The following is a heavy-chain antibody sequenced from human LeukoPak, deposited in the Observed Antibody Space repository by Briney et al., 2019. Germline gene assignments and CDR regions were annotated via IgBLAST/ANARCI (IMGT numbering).Heavy chain of an antibody. CDR1: GYTFTGYY. D-gene: IGHD2-2*02. V-gene: IGHV1-2*02. CDR2: INPNSGGT. J-gene: IGHJ5*02. CDR3: ARGDIVVLPAGIPHNWFDP. Sequence: ASVKVSRKASGYTFTGYYMHWVRQAPGQGLEWMGWINPNSGGTNYAQKFQGRVTMTRDTSISTAYMELSRLRSDDTAVYYCARGDIVVLPAGIPHNWFDPWDQGTLVTVSS.